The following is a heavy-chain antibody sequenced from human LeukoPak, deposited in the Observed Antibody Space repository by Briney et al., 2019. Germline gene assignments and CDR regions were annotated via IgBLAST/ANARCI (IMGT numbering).Heavy chain of an antibody. V-gene: IGHV1-69*13. Sequence: SVKVSCKASEGTFSRFTISWVRQAPGQGFEWMGGVTPIFGTANFAQRFQGRVSITADESTSTAFMELSSLRSEDTAVYYCAREWGLESSGFYYAYWGQGTLVTVSS. CDR2: VTPIFGTA. D-gene: IGHD3-22*01. CDR3: AREWGLESSGFYYAY. CDR1: EGTFSRFT. J-gene: IGHJ4*02.